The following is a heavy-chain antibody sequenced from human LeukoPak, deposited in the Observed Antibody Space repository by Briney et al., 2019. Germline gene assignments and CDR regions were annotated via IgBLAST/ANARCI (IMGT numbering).Heavy chain of an antibody. CDR1: GVSVSSGSYY. J-gene: IGHJ6*02. D-gene: IGHD5-18*01. CDR2: IYYSGST. CDR3: ARDPGYSKGNYYYGMDV. Sequence: SETLSLTCTVSGVSVSSGSYYWGWIRQPPGKGLEWFGNIYYSGSTNYNPSLKSRVTISVDTSKNQFSLKLSSVTAADTAVYYCARDPGYSKGNYYYGMDVWGQGTTVTVSS. V-gene: IGHV4-61*01.